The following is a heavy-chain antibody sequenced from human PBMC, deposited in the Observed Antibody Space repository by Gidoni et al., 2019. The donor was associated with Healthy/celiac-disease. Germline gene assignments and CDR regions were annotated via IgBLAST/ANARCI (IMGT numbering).Heavy chain of an antibody. CDR1: GVSLSTSAVG. J-gene: IGHJ4*02. CDR3: AHRYRLAGFDY. CDR2: IYWDDDK. Sequence: ITLKESGPTLVRPTQTRTLTCTFSGVSLSTSAVGVGWIRQPPGKALEWFALIYWDDDKRYSPSLKSRLTITKDTSKNQVVLTMTNMDPVDTATYYCAHRYRLAGFDYWGQGTLVTVSS. V-gene: IGHV2-5*02. D-gene: IGHD6-19*01.